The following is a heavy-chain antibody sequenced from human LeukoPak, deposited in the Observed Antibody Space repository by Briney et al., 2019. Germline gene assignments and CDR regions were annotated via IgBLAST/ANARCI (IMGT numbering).Heavy chain of an antibody. D-gene: IGHD6-6*01. CDR3: AREYSSTSGRHFDY. V-gene: IGHV4-4*07. Sequence: SETLSLTCTVSGGSFSSYYWTWIRQSAGKGLEWIGRIYSSGSTNYNPSLRSRVTISVDKSKNQFSLNPTSVTAADTGVYHCAREYSSTSGRHFDYWGQGILVTVPS. CDR1: GGSFSSYY. CDR2: IYSSGST. J-gene: IGHJ4*02.